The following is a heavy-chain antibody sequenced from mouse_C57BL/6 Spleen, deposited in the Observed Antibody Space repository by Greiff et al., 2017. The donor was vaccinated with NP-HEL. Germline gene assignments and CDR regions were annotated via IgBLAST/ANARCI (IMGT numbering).Heavy chain of an antibody. CDR3: AREGTDYSNTWFAY. D-gene: IGHD2-5*01. Sequence: VQLQQPGPELVKPGDSVKISCKASGYSFTGYFMNWVMQSHGKSLEWIGRINPYNGDTFYNQKFKGKATLTVDKSSSTAHMELRSLTSEDSAVYYCAREGTDYSNTWFAYWGQGTLVTVSA. CDR1: GYSFTGYF. V-gene: IGHV1-20*01. CDR2: INPYNGDT. J-gene: IGHJ3*01.